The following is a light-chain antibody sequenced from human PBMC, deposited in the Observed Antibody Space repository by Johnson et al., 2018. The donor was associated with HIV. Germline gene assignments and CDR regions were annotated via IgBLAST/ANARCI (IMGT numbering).Light chain of an antibody. CDR2: DNN. J-gene: IGLJ1*01. CDR1: SSNIGNNY. CDR3: GTWDSSLSASV. V-gene: IGLV1-51*01. Sequence: QSMLTQPPSVSAAPGQKVTISCSGSSSNIGNNYVSWYQQLPGRAPKLLIYDNNKRPSGIPDRFSGSKSGTSATLGITGLQTGDEADYYCGTWDSSLSASVFGTGTKVTVL.